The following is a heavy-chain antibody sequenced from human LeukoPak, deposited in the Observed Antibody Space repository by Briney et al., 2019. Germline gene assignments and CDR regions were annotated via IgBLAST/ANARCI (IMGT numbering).Heavy chain of an antibody. V-gene: IGHV3-7*01. Sequence: AGGSLRLSCAASGFTISGYWMSWLRQAPGKGLEWVANIKQDGGEKYYVDSVKGRFTISRDNAKNSLYLQMNSLRAEDTAVYYCARDRGFGQADVWGKGTTVTVSS. J-gene: IGHJ6*04. CDR1: GFTISGYW. D-gene: IGHD3-10*01. CDR2: IKQDGGEK. CDR3: ARDRGFGQADV.